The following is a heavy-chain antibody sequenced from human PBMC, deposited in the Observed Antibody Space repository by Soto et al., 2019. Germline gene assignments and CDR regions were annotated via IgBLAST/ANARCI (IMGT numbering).Heavy chain of an antibody. CDR2: IIPILGIA. Sequence: QVQLVQSGAEVKKPGSSVKVSCKASGGTFSSYTISWVRQAPGQGLEWMGRIIPILGIANYAQKFQGRVTITADKATSTAYMELSSLRSEDTAVYYCARVQDGYNEVYWGQGTLVTVSS. CDR1: GGTFSSYT. V-gene: IGHV1-69*02. J-gene: IGHJ4*02. D-gene: IGHD5-12*01. CDR3: ARVQDGYNEVY.